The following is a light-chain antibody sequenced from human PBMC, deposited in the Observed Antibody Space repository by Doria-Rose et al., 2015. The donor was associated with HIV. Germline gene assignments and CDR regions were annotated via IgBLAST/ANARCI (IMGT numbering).Light chain of an antibody. CDR2: GNT. Sequence: QSVLTQPPSVSGAPGQRVAISCTGSSSNIGAGFDVNWYQQFPRTAPKLLIHGNTNRPSGVPDLFSGSKSGTSASLAISGLRAEDEADYYCQSYDSRPSVYVFGTGTKVTVL. J-gene: IGLJ1*01. CDR3: QSYDSRPSVYV. CDR1: SSNIGAGFD. V-gene: IGLV1-40*01.